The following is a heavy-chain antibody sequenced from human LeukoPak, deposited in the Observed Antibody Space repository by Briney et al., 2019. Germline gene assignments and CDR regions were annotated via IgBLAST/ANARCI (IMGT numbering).Heavy chain of an antibody. D-gene: IGHD3-3*01. CDR1: GFTFSRYA. Sequence: GGSLRLSCAASGFTFSRYAMSWVRQAPGKGLEWVSVISGSGGSTYYADSVKGRFTISRDNAKNSLYLQMNSLRAEDTAVYYCASNFWSGYYDYWGQGTLVTVSS. V-gene: IGHV3-23*01. J-gene: IGHJ4*02. CDR3: ASNFWSGYYDY. CDR2: ISGSGGST.